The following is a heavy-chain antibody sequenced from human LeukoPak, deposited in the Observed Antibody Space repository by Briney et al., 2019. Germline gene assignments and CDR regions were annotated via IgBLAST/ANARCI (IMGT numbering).Heavy chain of an antibody. V-gene: IGHV1-2*02. Sequence: ASVKVSCKASGYTFTGYYMHWLRQAPGQGLEWMGWINPNSGGTNYAQKFQGRVTMTRDTSISTAYMELSRLRSDDTAVYYCARRTSPVDTAMGSYYYYMDVWGKGTTVTVSS. D-gene: IGHD5-18*01. CDR3: ARRTSPVDTAMGSYYYYMDV. CDR2: INPNSGGT. J-gene: IGHJ6*03. CDR1: GYTFTGYY.